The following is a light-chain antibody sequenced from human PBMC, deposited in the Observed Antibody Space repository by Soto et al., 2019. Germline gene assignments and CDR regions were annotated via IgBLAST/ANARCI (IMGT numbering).Light chain of an antibody. CDR2: EDT. Sequence: QSVLAQPASVSGSPGQSITVSCTGTSSDLETYNLVSWYQQHPGKAPKLLLYEDTKRPSGVSVRFSGSKSGSTASLTISGLQAEDEADYYCFSYVGGRPRVLFGGGTKVTVL. CDR1: SSDLETYNL. J-gene: IGLJ2*01. V-gene: IGLV2-23*01. CDR3: FSYVGGRPRVL.